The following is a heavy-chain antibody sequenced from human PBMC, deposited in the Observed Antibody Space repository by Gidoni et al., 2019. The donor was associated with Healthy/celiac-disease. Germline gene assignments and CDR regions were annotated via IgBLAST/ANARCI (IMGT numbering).Heavy chain of an antibody. CDR3: ARGRAGAFDY. V-gene: IGHV4-34*01. CDR2: INHSGRT. J-gene: IGHJ4*02. Sequence: QVQLQQWGAGLLKPSETLSLTCAVYGGSFSGYYWSWIRQPPGKGLEWIGEINHSGRTNYNPSLKSRVTISVDTSKNQFSLKLSSVTAADTAVYYCARGRAGAFDYWGQGTLVTVSS. CDR1: GGSFSGYY. D-gene: IGHD7-27*01.